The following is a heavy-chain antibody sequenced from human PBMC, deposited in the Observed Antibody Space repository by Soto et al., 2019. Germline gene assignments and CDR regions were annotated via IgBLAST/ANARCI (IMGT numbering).Heavy chain of an antibody. D-gene: IGHD3-3*01. J-gene: IGHJ5*02. CDR3: ARSITIFGVVILSDWFDP. CDR1: GGSFSCYY. Sequence: NPSETLSLTCAVYGGSFSCYYWSWIRQPPGKGLEWIGEINHSGSTNYNPSLKSRVTISVDTSKNQFSLKLSSVTAADTAVYYCARSITIFGVVILSDWFDPWGQGTLVTV. V-gene: IGHV4-34*01. CDR2: INHSGST.